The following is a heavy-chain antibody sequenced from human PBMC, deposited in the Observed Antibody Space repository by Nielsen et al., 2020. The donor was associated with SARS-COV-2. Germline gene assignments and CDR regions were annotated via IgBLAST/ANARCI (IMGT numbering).Heavy chain of an antibody. J-gene: IGHJ4*02. CDR1: GGTFSSYA. CDR2: INPSGGST. Sequence: ALVKVSCKASGGTFSSYAISWVRQAPGQGLEWMGIINPSGGSTSYAQKFQGRVTMTRDTSTSTVYMELSSLRSEDTAVYYCAREGILTGPDYWGQGTLVTVSS. V-gene: IGHV1-46*01. D-gene: IGHD3-9*01. CDR3: AREGILTGPDY.